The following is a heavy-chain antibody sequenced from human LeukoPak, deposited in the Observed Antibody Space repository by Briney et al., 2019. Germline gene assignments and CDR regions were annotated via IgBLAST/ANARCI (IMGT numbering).Heavy chain of an antibody. V-gene: IGHV4-39*01. J-gene: IGHJ4*02. CDR3: ARLYSSGWTGVDY. CDR1: GGSISSSSYY. D-gene: IGHD6-19*01. CDR2: IYYSGST. Sequence: SETLSLTCTVSGGSISSSSYYWGWIRQPPGKGLEWIGSIYYSGSTYYNPSLKGRVTISVDTSKNQFSLKLSSVTAADTAVYYCARLYSSGWTGVDYWGQGTLVTVSS.